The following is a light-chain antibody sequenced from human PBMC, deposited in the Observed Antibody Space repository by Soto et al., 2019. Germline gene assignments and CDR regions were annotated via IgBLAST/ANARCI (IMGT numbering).Light chain of an antibody. J-gene: IGKJ4*01. Sequence: EIVLTQSPASLSLSPGERATLSCRASQSVNSFLAWYQQKPGQAPRLLIYDASNSATGIPARFSGGGSGTDFTLTISSLEPEDFAVYYCQQRSSWPLSFGGGTKVEI. CDR2: DAS. V-gene: IGKV3-11*01. CDR3: QQRSSWPLS. CDR1: QSVNSF.